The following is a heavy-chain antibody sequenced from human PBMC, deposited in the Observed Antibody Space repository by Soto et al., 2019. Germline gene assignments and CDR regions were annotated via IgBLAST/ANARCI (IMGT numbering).Heavy chain of an antibody. J-gene: IGHJ5*02. V-gene: IGHV3-7*01. Sequence: SGGSLRLSCAASGVTFSSYWMSWVRQAPGKGLEWVANIKQDGSEKYYVDSVKGRFTISRDNAKNSLYLQMNSLRAEDTAVYYCARDRSLGAAAGMVWFDPWGQGTLVTVSS. CDR1: GVTFSSYW. CDR3: ARDRSLGAAAGMVWFDP. D-gene: IGHD6-13*01. CDR2: IKQDGSEK.